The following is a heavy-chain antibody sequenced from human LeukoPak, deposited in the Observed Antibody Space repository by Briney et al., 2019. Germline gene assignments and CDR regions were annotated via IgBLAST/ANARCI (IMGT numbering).Heavy chain of an antibody. J-gene: IGHJ4*02. D-gene: IGHD3-10*01. Sequence: GGSLRLSCAASGFTFCSYALSWVRQAPGKGLEWVSGTSGSGGNTFYADFVRGQGRFTISRDNSRNTLYLQMNNLRVEDTAVYYCAKDQEGSGRYPHFHHWGQGTLVTVSS. V-gene: IGHV3-23*01. CDR3: AKDQEGSGRYPHFHH. CDR2: TSGSGGNT. CDR1: GFTFCSYA.